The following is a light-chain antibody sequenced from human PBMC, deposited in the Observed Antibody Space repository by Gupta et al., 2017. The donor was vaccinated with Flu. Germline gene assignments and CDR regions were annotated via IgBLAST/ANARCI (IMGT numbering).Light chain of an antibody. CDR3: SSYTTSTAFVI. CDR1: SSDIGSYKR. V-gene: IGLV2-18*02. CDR2: EIT. Sequence: SSDIGSYKRVSWYQQPPGTAPKLIIYEITTRPSGVPDRFSGSKSGNTASLTISGLQAEDEADYYCSSYTTSTAFVIFGGGTKLTVL. J-gene: IGLJ2*01.